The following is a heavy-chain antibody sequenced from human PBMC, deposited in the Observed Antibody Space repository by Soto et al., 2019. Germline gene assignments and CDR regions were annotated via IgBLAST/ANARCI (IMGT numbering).Heavy chain of an antibody. J-gene: IGHJ6*03. CDR2: IYSGGST. CDR1: GYTVCIYF. CDR3: ARDRRYGILTGPSPYYMDV. V-gene: IGHV3-66*01. D-gene: IGHD3-9*01. Sequence: PAWSMRLSCAASGYTVCIYFMGWACKETGKGLEWVSVIYSGGSTYYADSVKGRFTISRDNSKNTLYLQMNSLRAEDTAVYYCARDRRYGILTGPSPYYMDVWGKGTTVTVSS.